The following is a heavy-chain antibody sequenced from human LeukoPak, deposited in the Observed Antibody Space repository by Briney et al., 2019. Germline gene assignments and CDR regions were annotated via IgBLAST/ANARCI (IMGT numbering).Heavy chain of an antibody. V-gene: IGHV3-64*01. CDR1: GFTFSSHA. CDR2: ISSNGGST. D-gene: IGHD3-22*01. Sequence: GGSLRLSCAASGFTFSSHAMHWVRQAPGKGREYVSAISSNGGSTYYANSVKGRFTISRDNSKNTLYLQMNSLRAEDTAVYYCAKDLTMIVVVILDYWGQGTLVTVSS. CDR3: AKDLTMIVVVILDY. J-gene: IGHJ4*02.